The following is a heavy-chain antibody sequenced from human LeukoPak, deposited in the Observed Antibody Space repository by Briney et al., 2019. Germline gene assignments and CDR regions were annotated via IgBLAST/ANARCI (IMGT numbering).Heavy chain of an antibody. CDR1: GFTFSSYE. CDR2: ISSSGSTI. CDR3: AKDGLIISTVRYFDWNQGIDY. J-gene: IGHJ4*02. D-gene: IGHD3-9*01. Sequence: QPGGSLRLPCAASGFTFSSYEMNWVRQAPGKGLEWVSYISSSGSTIYYADSVKGRFTISRDNSKNTLYLQMNSLRAEDTAVYYCAKDGLIISTVRYFDWNQGIDYWGQGTLVTVSP. V-gene: IGHV3-48*03.